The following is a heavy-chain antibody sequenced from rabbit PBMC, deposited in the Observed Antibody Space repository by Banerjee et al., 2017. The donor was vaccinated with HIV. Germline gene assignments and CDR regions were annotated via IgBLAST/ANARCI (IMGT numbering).Heavy chain of an antibody. CDR2: IYAGSSGST. CDR3: ARDSDYGGYNL. CDR1: GFDFSSYA. Sequence: QEQLKESGGGLVQPGGSLKLSCKASGFDFSSYAITWVRQAPGKGLAWIACIYAGSSGSTYYASWAKGRFTISKTSSTTVTLQMTSLTAADTATYFCARDSDYGGYNLWGQGTLVTVS. J-gene: IGHJ4*01. D-gene: IGHD2-1*01. V-gene: IGHV1S45*01.